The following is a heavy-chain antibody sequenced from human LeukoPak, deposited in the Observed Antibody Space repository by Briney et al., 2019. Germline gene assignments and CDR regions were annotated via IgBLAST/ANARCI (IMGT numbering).Heavy chain of an antibody. CDR3: ARAGSPVVITTLPLNY. CDR1: GFTFSSYA. Sequence: PGGSLRLSCAASGFTFSSYAMSWVRQAPGKGLEWVSYISSSSSTIYYADSVKGRFTISRDNSKNTLYLQMNSLRAEDTAVYYCARAGSPVVITTLPLNYWGQGTLVTVSS. CDR2: ISSSSSTI. D-gene: IGHD3-22*01. J-gene: IGHJ4*02. V-gene: IGHV3-48*01.